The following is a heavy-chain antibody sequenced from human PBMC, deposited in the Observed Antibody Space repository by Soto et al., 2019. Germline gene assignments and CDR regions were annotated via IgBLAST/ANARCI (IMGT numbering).Heavy chain of an antibody. CDR3: SRDRYCSGGSCYSEWAFDI. CDR2: ISGSGGAT. D-gene: IGHD2-15*01. J-gene: IGHJ3*02. CDR1: GFTFSSYA. Sequence: GGSLKLSCAASGFTFSSYAMSWVRQAPGKGLEWVSGISGSGGATYYADSVKGRFTISRDNSKNTLYLQMNSLRAEDTAVYYCSRDRYCSGGSCYSEWAFDIWGQGTTVTVSS. V-gene: IGHV3-23*01.